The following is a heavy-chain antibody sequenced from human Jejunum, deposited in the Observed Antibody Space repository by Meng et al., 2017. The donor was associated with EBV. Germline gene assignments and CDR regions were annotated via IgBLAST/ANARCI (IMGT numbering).Heavy chain of an antibody. J-gene: IGHJ4*02. CDR1: GGPLTDNH. CDR2: ISYTGRV. V-gene: IGHV4-59*01. D-gene: IGHD3-10*01. CDR3: VRVWNYYGSGSYYPA. Sequence: QVQLQESGPGLVKPLEXPSLTCAVSGGPLTDNHWTWIRQPPGKGLEWIGYISYTGRVNYNPSLKSRVTISIDTSRNQFSLRLTSVTAADTAVYYCVRVWNYYGSGSYYPAWGQGTLVNVSS.